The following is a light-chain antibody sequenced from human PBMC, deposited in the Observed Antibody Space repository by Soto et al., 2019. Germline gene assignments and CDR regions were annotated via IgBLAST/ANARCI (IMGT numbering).Light chain of an antibody. J-gene: IGLJ3*02. CDR2: EVS. V-gene: IGLV2-8*01. CDR3: SSYAGSNNWV. CDR1: SSDVGGYNY. Sequence: QSALTQPSSASGSPGQSVTISCTGTSSDVGGYNYVYWYQQHPGKAPKLMIYEVSKRPSGVPDRFSGSKSGNTASLTVSGLQAEDETDYYYSSYAGSNNWVFGGGTKVTVL.